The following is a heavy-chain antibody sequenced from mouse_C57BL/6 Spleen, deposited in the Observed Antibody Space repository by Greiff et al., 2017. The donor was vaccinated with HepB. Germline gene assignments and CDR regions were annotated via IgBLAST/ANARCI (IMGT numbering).Heavy chain of an antibody. CDR2: IYPGRGST. CDR3: ARWGTTVVGYFDY. J-gene: IGHJ2*01. Sequence: QVQLQQPGAELVKPGAQGKSSARVLAYTSPSSWKTGWKKRLGQGLEGIGDIYPGRGSTNYNENFKSKATLTVDTSSSTAYMQLSSLTSEDSAVYYCARWGTTVVGYFDYWGQGTTLTVSS. V-gene: IGHV1-55*01. D-gene: IGHD1-1*01. CDR1: AYTSPSSW.